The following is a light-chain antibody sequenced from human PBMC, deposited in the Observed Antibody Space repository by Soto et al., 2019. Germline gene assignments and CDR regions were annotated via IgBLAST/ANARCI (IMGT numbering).Light chain of an antibody. J-gene: IGKJ4*01. CDR3: QQYNNWPLT. Sequence: EIVMTQSPATLSVSPGERATLSCRASQSVSNNLAWYQQKPGQAPRLLIYGASTGATGIPTRFSGSGSGTEFTLTISSLQYEDFEVYYCQQYNNWPLTLGGGTKVDIK. CDR1: QSVSNN. V-gene: IGKV3-15*01. CDR2: GAS.